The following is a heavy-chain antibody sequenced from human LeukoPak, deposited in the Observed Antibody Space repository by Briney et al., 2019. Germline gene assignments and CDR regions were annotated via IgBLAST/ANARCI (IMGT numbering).Heavy chain of an antibody. V-gene: IGHV4-4*09. CDR2: IFTSGTT. Sequence: SETLSLTCTVSGGSISSYYWSWIRQPPGKGLEWIGYIFTSGTTNYNPSLNIRATISVDTSKNQFSLKLSAVTAADTAVYYCARHGMVSWFDPWGQGTLVTVSS. J-gene: IGHJ5*02. D-gene: IGHD3-10*01. CDR3: ARHGMVSWFDP. CDR1: GGSISSYY.